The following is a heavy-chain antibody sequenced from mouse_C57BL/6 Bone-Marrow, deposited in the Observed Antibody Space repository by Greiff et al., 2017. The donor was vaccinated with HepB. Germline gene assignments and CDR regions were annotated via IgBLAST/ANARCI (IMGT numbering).Heavy chain of an antibody. CDR3: TARIYAMDY. Sequence: EVKLVESGGGLVQPGGSMKLSCVASGFTFSNYWMNWVRQSPEKGLEWVAQIRLKSDNYATHYAESVKGRFTISRDDSKSSVYLQMNNLRAEDTGIYYCTARIYAMDYWGQGTSVTVSS. CDR1: GFTFSNYW. V-gene: IGHV6-3*01. J-gene: IGHJ4*01. CDR2: IRLKSDNYAT.